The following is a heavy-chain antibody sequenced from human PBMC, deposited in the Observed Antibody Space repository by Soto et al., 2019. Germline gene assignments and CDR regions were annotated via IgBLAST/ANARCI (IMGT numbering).Heavy chain of an antibody. V-gene: IGHV4-31*03. CDR3: AREERIVATPLFDP. CDR1: GGSISSGGYY. D-gene: IGHD5-12*01. J-gene: IGHJ5*02. Sequence: QVQLQESGPGLVKPSQTLSLTCTVSGGSISSGGYYWSWIRQHPGKGLEWIGYIYYSGSTYYNPSLKSRVTISVDTSKNQFSLKLSSVTAADTAVYYCAREERIVATPLFDPWGQGTLVTVSS. CDR2: IYYSGST.